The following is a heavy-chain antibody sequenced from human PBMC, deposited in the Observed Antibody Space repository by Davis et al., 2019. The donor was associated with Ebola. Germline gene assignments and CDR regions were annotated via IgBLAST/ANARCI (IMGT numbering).Heavy chain of an antibody. CDR2: ISSSSSYI. J-gene: IGHJ4*02. CDR3: ARDRWNGDCLFDY. V-gene: IGHV3-21*01. Sequence: GESLKISCAASGFTFSSYSMNWVRQAPGKGLEWVSSISSSSSYIYYADSVKGRFTISRDNAKNSLYLQMNSLRAEDTAVYYCARDRWNGDCLFDYWGQGTLVTVSS. CDR1: GFTFSSYS. D-gene: IGHD2-21*02.